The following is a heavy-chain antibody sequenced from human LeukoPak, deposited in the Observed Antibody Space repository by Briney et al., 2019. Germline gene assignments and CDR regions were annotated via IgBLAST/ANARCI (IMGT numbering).Heavy chain of an antibody. V-gene: IGHV1-8*01. Sequence: ASVKVSCKASGYIFTSYDINWVRQATGQGLEWMGWMNPNSGNTGYAQRFQGRVTMTRNTSITTAYMELSSLRSEDTALYYCAGRVHSSRWYSAFDIWGQGTMVTVSS. CDR2: MNPNSGNT. J-gene: IGHJ3*02. D-gene: IGHD6-13*01. CDR3: AGRVHSSRWYSAFDI. CDR1: GYIFTSYD.